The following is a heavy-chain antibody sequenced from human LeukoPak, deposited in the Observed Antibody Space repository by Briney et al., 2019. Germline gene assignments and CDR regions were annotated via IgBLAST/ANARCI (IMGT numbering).Heavy chain of an antibody. CDR1: GFTFSSYA. D-gene: IGHD3-10*01. CDR3: AKDKGRAMVRGSFDY. CDR2: ISGSGGST. V-gene: IGHV3-23*01. J-gene: IGHJ4*02. Sequence: GGSLRLSCAASGFTFSSYAMSWVRQAPGKGLEWVSAISGSGGSTYYADSVKGRFTISRDNSKNTLYLQMNSLRAEDTAVYYCAKDKGRAMVRGSFDYWGQGTLVTVSS.